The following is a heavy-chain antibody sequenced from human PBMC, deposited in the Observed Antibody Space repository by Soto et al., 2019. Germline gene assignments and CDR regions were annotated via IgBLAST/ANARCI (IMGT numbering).Heavy chain of an antibody. CDR1: GFTFSSYW. CDR2: IKQDGNEK. Sequence: GGSLRLSCAASGFTFSSYWMSWVRQAPGKGLEWVANIKQDGNEKYYVDSVKGRFTISRDNAKNSLYLQMNSLRAEDTAVYYCARDLGSGYYYEARFFDYWGQGTLVTVSS. D-gene: IGHD3-22*01. V-gene: IGHV3-7*03. CDR3: ARDLGSGYYYEARFFDY. J-gene: IGHJ4*02.